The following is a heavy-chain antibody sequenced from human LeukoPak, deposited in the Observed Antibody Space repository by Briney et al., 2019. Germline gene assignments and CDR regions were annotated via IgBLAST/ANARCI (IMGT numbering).Heavy chain of an antibody. CDR3: ARVKYYEILTGRLRVGAFDI. CDR1: GFTVSSNY. CDR2: IYSGGST. Sequence: GGSLRLSCAASGFTVSSNYMSWVRQAPGKGLEWVSVIYSGGSTYYADSVKGRFTISRDNSKNTLYLQMTSLRAENTAVYYCARVKYYEILTGRLRVGAFDIWGQGTMVTVSS. J-gene: IGHJ3*02. D-gene: IGHD3-9*01. V-gene: IGHV3-53*01.